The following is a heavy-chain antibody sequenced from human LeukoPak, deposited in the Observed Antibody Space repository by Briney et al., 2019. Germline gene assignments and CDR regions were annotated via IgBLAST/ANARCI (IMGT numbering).Heavy chain of an antibody. CDR1: GFTFSSYA. D-gene: IGHD6-13*01. CDR3: AILPGYSSGWYEVNY. CDR2: ISGSGGST. J-gene: IGHJ4*02. V-gene: IGHV3-23*01. Sequence: GGSLRLSCAASGFTFSSYAMSWVRQAPGKGLEWVSGISGSGGSTYYADSVKGRFTISRDNSRSTLYLQMNSPRAEDTAVYYCAILPGYSSGWYEVNYWGQGTLVTVSS.